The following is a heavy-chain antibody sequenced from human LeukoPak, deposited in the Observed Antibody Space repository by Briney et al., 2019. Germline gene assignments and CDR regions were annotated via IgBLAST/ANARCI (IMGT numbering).Heavy chain of an antibody. CDR2: IWYDGSNK. CDR1: GFTFSSYG. J-gene: IGHJ4*02. Sequence: WGSLRLSCAASGFTFSSYGMHWVRQAPGKGLEWVAVIWYDGSNKYYADSVKGRFTISRDNSKNTLYLQMNSLRAEDTAVYYCAKGGQSWLPYFDYWGQGTLVTVSS. V-gene: IGHV3-33*06. CDR3: AKGGQSWLPYFDY. D-gene: IGHD5-24*01.